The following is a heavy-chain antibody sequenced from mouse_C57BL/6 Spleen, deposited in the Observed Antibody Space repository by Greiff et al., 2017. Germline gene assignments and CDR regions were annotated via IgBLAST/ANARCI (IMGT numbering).Heavy chain of an antibody. CDR2: IWSGGST. J-gene: IGHJ3*01. CDR3: ATRGTGTRAWFAY. CDR1: GFSLTSYG. V-gene: IGHV2-2*01. D-gene: IGHD4-1*01. Sequence: VKLQQSGPGLVQPSQSLSITCTVSGFSLTSYGVHWVRQSPGKGLEWLGVIWSGGSTDYNAAFISRLSISKDNSKSQVFFKMNSLQADDTAIYYCATRGTGTRAWFAYWGQGTLVTVSA.